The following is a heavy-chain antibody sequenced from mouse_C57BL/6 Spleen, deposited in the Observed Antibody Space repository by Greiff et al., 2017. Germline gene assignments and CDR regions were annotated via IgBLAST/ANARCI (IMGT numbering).Heavy chain of an antibody. D-gene: IGHD1-1*01. J-gene: IGHJ1*03. Sequence: QVQLQQSGAELVKPGASVKMSCKASGYTFTSYWITWVKQRPGQGLEWIGDIYPGSGSTNYNEKFKSKATLTVDTSSSTAYMQLSSLTSEDSAVYYCATSFYGSSYWYFDVWGTGTTVTVSS. CDR1: GYTFTSYW. V-gene: IGHV1-55*01. CDR2: IYPGSGST. CDR3: ATSFYGSSYWYFDV.